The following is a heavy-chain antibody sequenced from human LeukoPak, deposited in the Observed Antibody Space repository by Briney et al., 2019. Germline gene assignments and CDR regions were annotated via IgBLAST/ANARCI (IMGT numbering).Heavy chain of an antibody. J-gene: IGHJ4*02. D-gene: IGHD1-26*01. CDR1: GYSISSSYY. V-gene: IGHV4-61*01. Sequence: QTSETLSLTCIVSGYSISSSYYWSWIRQPPGKGPEWIGYIYYSGSTNYNPSLKSRVTISVDTSKNQFSLKLSSVTAADTAVYYCARGFPVGATTGQLDYWGQGTLVTVSS. CDR2: IYYSGST. CDR3: ARGFPVGATTGQLDY.